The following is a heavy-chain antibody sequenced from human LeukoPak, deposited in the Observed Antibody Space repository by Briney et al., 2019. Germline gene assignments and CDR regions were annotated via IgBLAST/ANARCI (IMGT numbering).Heavy chain of an antibody. J-gene: IGHJ4*02. CDR1: GGSISSYY. CDR3: ARIRRPLRGYFDH. V-gene: IGHV4-59*12. Sequence: SETLSLTCTVSGGSISSYYWSWIRQSPGKGLEWIGYIYYSGSTNYNPSLKSRVTISVDTSKNQFSLKLSSVTAADTGVYYCARIRRPLRGYFDHWGQGTLVT. CDR2: IYYSGST. D-gene: IGHD3-16*01.